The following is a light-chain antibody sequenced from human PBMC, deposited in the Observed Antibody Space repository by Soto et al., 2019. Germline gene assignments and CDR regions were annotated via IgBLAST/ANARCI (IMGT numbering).Light chain of an antibody. CDR2: EVS. CDR1: RSDIGGYKY. J-gene: IGLJ1*01. Sequence: QSVLAQHPSASESPVQSVTISCTGTRSDIGGYKYVSWYQQHPGKAAKLMIYEVSKRPSGVPDRFSGSKSGNTASLTVSGLQAEDEADYYCSSYAGSNYVFGTGTKVTVL. CDR3: SSYAGSNYV. V-gene: IGLV2-8*01.